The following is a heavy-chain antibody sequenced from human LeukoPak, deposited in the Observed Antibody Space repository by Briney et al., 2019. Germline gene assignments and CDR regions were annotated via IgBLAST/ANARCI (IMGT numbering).Heavy chain of an antibody. CDR2: IYYSGST. CDR3: ARAVVVVPAAIDYYYMDV. CDR1: GGSIENHH. J-gene: IGHJ6*03. Sequence: SETLSLTCTVSGGSIENHHWTWVRQPPGKGLEWIGYIYYSGSTNYNPSLKSRVTISVDTSKNQFSLKLSSVTAADTAVYYCARAVVVVPAAIDYYYMDVWGKGTTVTVSS. V-gene: IGHV4-59*11. D-gene: IGHD2-2*02.